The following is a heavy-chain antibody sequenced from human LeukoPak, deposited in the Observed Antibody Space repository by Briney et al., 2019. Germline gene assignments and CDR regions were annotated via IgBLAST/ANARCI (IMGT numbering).Heavy chain of an antibody. D-gene: IGHD1-26*01. CDR2: IYTSGST. CDR1: GGSISTYY. Sequence: PSETLSLTCTVSGGSISTYYWSWIRQAAGKGLEWIGRIYTSGSTNYNPSLTSRVTMSVDTSKNQCSLKLNSVTAADTAVYYCARDPGVGATTLGAFDIWGQGTMVTVSS. J-gene: IGHJ3*02. V-gene: IGHV4-4*07. CDR3: ARDPGVGATTLGAFDI.